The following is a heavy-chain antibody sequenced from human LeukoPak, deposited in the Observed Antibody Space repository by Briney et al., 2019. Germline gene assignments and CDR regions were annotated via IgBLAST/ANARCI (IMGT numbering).Heavy chain of an antibody. CDR2: ISSSGSTI. V-gene: IGHV3-48*03. CDR3: ARDRSNYFDY. CDR1: GFTFNNYE. J-gene: IGHJ4*02. Sequence: GGSLRLSCVAYGFTFNNYEMTWVRQAPGKGLEWISYISSSGSTIFYADSVKGRFTISRDNAKNSLYLQMNTLRADDTAIYYCARDRSNYFDYWGQGTLVTVSS.